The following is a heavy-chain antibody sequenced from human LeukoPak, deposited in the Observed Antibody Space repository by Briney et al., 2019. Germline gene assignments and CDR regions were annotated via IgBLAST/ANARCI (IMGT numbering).Heavy chain of an antibody. CDR3: ARDTVYSSSGTDFDY. Sequence: SETLSLTCTVSGGSISSYYWSWIRQPAGKGLEWIGRIYTSGSTNYNPSLKSRVTMSVDTSKNQFSLKLSSVTAADTAVYYCARDTVYSSSGTDFDYWGQGTLVTVSS. CDR1: GGSISSYY. D-gene: IGHD6-6*01. CDR2: IYTSGST. J-gene: IGHJ4*02. V-gene: IGHV4-4*07.